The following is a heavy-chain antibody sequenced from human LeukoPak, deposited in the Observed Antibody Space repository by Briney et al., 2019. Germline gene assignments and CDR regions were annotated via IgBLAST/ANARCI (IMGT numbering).Heavy chain of an antibody. J-gene: IGHJ3*02. CDR1: GYTFTDFG. V-gene: IGHV1-18*01. CDR2: ITPYNGNT. D-gene: IGHD6-19*01. Sequence: GASVKVSCKTSGYTFTDFGINWVRHAPGQGLEWLGWITPYNGNTNHLQNLQGRITMTTDTPTSTAYLELRSLTSDDTAVYYCTRDLGQVVAGTAFDMWGQGTMVIVSS. CDR3: TRDLGQVVAGTAFDM.